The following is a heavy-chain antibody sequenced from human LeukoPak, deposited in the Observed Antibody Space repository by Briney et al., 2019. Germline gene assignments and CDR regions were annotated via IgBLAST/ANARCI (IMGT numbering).Heavy chain of an antibody. D-gene: IGHD2-15*01. CDR3: AKAGEEDIVVVVAATGYYFDY. V-gene: IGHV3-23*01. Sequence: GGPLRLSCAASGFTFSSYAMSWVRQAPGKGLEWVSAISGSGGSTYYADSVKGRFTISRDNSKNTLYLQMNSLRAEDTAVYYCAKAGEEDIVVVVAATGYYFDYWGQGTLVTVSS. CDR1: GFTFSSYA. CDR2: ISGSGGST. J-gene: IGHJ4*02.